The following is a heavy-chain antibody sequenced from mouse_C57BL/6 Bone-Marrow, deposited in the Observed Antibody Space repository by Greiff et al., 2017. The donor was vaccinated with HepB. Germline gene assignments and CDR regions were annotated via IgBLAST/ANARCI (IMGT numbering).Heavy chain of an antibody. Sequence: VQLKESGGGLVQPKGSLKLSCAASGFSFNTYAMNWVRQAPGKGLEWVARIRSKSNNYATYYADSVKDRFTISRDDSESMLYLQMNNLKTEDTAMYYCVREGNYVIRFDYWGQGTTLTVSS. D-gene: IGHD2-1*01. CDR2: IRSKSNNYAT. J-gene: IGHJ2*01. CDR3: VREGNYVIRFDY. V-gene: IGHV10-1*01. CDR1: GFSFNTYA.